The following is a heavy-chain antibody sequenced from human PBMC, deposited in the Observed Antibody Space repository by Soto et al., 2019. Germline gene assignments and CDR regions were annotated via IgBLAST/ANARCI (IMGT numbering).Heavy chain of an antibody. CDR1: GFTFSRFA. J-gene: IGHJ4*02. Sequence: EVQLLESGGGLVQPGGSLRLSCAASGFTFSRFAMTWVRQGPGKGPEWVSSINIDGSTYYADSVKGRFTISRDDSTNTLFLQMNSLRTEDTAIYYCAKNYYLDNWGQGTLITVSS. CDR2: INIDGST. V-gene: IGHV3-23*01. CDR3: AKNYYLDN.